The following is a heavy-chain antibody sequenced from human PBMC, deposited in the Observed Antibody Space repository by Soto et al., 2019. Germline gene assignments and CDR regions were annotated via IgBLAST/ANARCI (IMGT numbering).Heavy chain of an antibody. CDR2: IGTTGDT. D-gene: IGHD3-9*01. CDR3: VRAIWPTLFDY. CDR1: GFTFSSYD. V-gene: IGHV3-13*04. Sequence: EVQLVESGGGLVQPGGSLRLSCSASGFTFSSYDMHWVRQGTGKGLEWVSAIGTTGDTYYAGSVKGRFTISRENAKNSLYLQMNSLRAGDTAIYFCVRAIWPTLFDYWCQGTLVTVSS. J-gene: IGHJ4*02.